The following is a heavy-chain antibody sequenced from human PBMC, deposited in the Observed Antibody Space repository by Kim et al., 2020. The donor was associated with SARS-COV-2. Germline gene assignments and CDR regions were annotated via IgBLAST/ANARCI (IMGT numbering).Heavy chain of an antibody. V-gene: IGHV3-66*01. J-gene: IGHJ3*02. Sequence: YADSVNVRFTISRDNSKNTRYLQMNSLRAEDTAVYYCARDKGEMCDAFDIWGQGTMVTVSS. CDR3: ARDKGEMCDAFDI. D-gene: IGHD1-26*01.